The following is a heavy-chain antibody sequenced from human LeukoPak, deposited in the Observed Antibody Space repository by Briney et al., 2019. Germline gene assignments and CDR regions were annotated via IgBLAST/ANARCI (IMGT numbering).Heavy chain of an antibody. Sequence: SETLSLTCAVSGDSFSSHYWTWIRQPPGKGLEWIGYISYIGSTNYNPSLKSRVTISIDTSKSQFSLKLSSVAAADTAVYYCARDLVTVTKGFDIWGQGTMVSVSS. CDR3: ARDLVTVTKGFDI. D-gene: IGHD4-17*01. V-gene: IGHV4-59*11. J-gene: IGHJ3*02. CDR1: GDSFSSHY. CDR2: ISYIGST.